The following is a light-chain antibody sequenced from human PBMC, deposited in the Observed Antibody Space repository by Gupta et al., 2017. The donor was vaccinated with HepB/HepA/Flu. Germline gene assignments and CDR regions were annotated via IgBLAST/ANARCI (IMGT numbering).Light chain of an antibody. Sequence: GQTSSITFSGGILGDKYVCWYQQKPGQSPVLFIYQNNKRAAGVPARFSGSNSGNTATLTISGTQIMDESDYYCQAWDRSTEVFGGGTKLTVL. V-gene: IGLV3-1*01. J-gene: IGLJ2*01. CDR2: QNN. CDR3: QAWDRSTEV. CDR1: ILGDKY.